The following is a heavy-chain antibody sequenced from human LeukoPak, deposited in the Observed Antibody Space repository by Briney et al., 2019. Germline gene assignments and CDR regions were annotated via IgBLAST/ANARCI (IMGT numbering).Heavy chain of an antibody. Sequence: GRSLRLSCAGSGFTFDDYGMHWVRQGPGKGLEWVSGISWNSGSIGYADSVKGRFTISRDNAKNSLYLQMNSLRAEDTAVYYCASSRGYSYGSTFDYWGQGTLVTVSS. D-gene: IGHD5-18*01. V-gene: IGHV3-9*01. CDR1: GFTFDDYG. CDR2: ISWNSGSI. J-gene: IGHJ4*02. CDR3: ASSRGYSYGSTFDY.